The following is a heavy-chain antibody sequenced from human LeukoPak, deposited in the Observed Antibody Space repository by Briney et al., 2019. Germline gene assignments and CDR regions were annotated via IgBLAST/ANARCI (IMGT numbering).Heavy chain of an antibody. Sequence: GGSLRLSCAASGFTFSSYGMHWVRQAPGKGLEWVAFIRYDGSNKYYADSVKGRFTISRDNSKNTLYLQMSSLRAEDTAVYYCARGRGWEMSSDLDYWGQGTLVTVSS. J-gene: IGHJ4*02. CDR3: ARGRGWEMSSDLDY. V-gene: IGHV3-30*02. CDR2: IRYDGSNK. D-gene: IGHD1-26*01. CDR1: GFTFSSYG.